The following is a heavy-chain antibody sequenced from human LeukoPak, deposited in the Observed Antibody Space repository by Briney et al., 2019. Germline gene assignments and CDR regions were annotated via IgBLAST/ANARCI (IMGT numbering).Heavy chain of an antibody. V-gene: IGHV1-18*04. CDR1: GYTFTGYY. CDR3: ATVYCSSTSCYGDRGY. D-gene: IGHD2-2*01. Sequence: GASVKVSCKASGYTFTGYYMHWVRQAPGQGLEWMGWISTYNGNTNYAQKLQGRVTMTTDTSTSTAYMELRSLRSDDTAVYFCATVYCSSTSCYGDRGYWGQGSLVTVSS. J-gene: IGHJ4*02. CDR2: ISTYNGNT.